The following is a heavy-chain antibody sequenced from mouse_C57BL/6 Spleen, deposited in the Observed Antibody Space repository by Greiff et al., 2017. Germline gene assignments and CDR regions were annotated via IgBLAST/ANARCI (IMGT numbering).Heavy chain of an antibody. CDR1: GFSFSSYT. CDR3: ARPKLGRGYFDD. Sequence: EVMLVESGGGLVKPGGSLKLSCAASGFSFSSYTMSWVRQTPEKRLEWVATISGGGGNTYYPDSVKGRVTISRDNAKNTLYLQMSSLRSEDTALYYCARPKLGRGYFDDWGQGTTLTVSS. J-gene: IGHJ2*01. D-gene: IGHD4-1*01. V-gene: IGHV5-9*01. CDR2: ISGGGGNT.